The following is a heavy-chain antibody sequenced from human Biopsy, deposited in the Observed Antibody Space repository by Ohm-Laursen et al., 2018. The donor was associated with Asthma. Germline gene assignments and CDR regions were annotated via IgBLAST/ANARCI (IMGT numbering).Heavy chain of an antibody. CDR1: GFTFSSYA. J-gene: IGHJ4*02. CDR2: ISSSGAST. D-gene: IGHD1-26*01. Sequence: SLRLSCAASGFTFSSYAMSWVRQAPGKGLEWASSISSSGASTYYADSVKGRFTISRDNSKNTLYLQMSSLRADDTAVYYCAKGGTYTTDRYAYWGQGIVVTVSS. CDR3: AKGGTYTTDRYAY. V-gene: IGHV3-23*01.